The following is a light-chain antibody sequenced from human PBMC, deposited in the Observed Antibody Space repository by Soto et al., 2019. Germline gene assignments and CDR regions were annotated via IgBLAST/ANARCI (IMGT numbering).Light chain of an antibody. Sequence: QSALTQPASVSGSPGQSITISCTGTSSDVGGYNYLSWYRQHPGKAPRVMIYEVTNRPSGVSNRFSGSKSGNTASLTISGLQAEDEADYFCSSYTTSGTPVFGGGTKLTVL. J-gene: IGLJ3*02. CDR2: EVT. V-gene: IGLV2-14*01. CDR3: SSYTTSGTPV. CDR1: SSDVGGYNY.